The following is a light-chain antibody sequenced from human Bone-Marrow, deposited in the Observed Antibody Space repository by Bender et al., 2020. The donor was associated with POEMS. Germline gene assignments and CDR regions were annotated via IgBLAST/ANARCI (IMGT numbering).Light chain of an antibody. Sequence: QSVLTQPPSASGTPGQRVTISCSGSSSNIGTNPVNWYQQLPGTAPKLLISENNNRPSGVPDRFSGSTSGTSASLAISGLQSEDEADYYCAAWEDSLNGWVFGGGTKLTVL. V-gene: IGLV1-44*01. J-gene: IGLJ3*02. CDR3: AAWEDSLNGWV. CDR1: SSNIGTNP. CDR2: ENN.